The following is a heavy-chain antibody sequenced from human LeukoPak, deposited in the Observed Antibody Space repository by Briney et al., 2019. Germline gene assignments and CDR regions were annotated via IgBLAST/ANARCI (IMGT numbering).Heavy chain of an antibody. CDR1: GFTFSRYG. J-gene: IGHJ4*02. D-gene: IGHD5-18*01. CDR2: LRYDGSNK. V-gene: IGHV3-30*02. CDR3: AKERDTAMVTIDY. Sequence: GGSLRLSCAASGFTFSRYGMHWVRQAPGKGREWVAFLRYDGSNKYYADSVKGRFTISRDNSKNTLYLQMNSLRAEDTAVYYCAKERDTAMVTIDYWGQGTLVTVSS.